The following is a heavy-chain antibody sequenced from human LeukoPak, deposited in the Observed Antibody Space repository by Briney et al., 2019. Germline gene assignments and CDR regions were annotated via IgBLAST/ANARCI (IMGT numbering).Heavy chain of an antibody. CDR3: ISRNANNWFDP. Sequence: SETLSLTCAVYGGSFSGYYWSWIRQPPGKGLEWIGEINHSGSTNYNPSPKSRVTISVDTSKNQFSLKLSSVTAADTAVYYCISRNANNWFDPWGQGTLVTVSS. V-gene: IGHV4-34*01. CDR2: INHSGST. J-gene: IGHJ5*02. CDR1: GGSFSGYY.